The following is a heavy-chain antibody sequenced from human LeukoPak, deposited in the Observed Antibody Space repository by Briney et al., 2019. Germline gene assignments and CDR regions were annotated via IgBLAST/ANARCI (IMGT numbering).Heavy chain of an antibody. CDR2: ISGSGGST. CDR3: AGTAGTYYYYYGMDV. CDR1: GFTFSSYA. V-gene: IGHV3-23*01. D-gene: IGHD6-13*01. Sequence: GGSLRLSCAASGFTFSSYAMSWVRQAPGKGLEWASAISGSGGSTYYADSVKGRFTISRDNSKNTLYLQMNSLRAEDTAVYYCAGTAGTYYYYYGMDVWGQGTTVTVSS. J-gene: IGHJ6*02.